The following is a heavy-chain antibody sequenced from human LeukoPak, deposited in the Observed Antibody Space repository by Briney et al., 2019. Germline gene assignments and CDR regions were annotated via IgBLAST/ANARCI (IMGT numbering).Heavy chain of an antibody. Sequence: GGSLRLSCAASGFSFDDYTMTWVRQAPGKGLEWVSLISWYAGSTYYADSVKGRFTISTDNAKSSPYLQMNSLRADDTAVYYCARVKRGQQLGNWFDPWGQGTLVTVSS. J-gene: IGHJ5*02. CDR1: GFSFDDYT. V-gene: IGHV3-43*01. CDR2: ISWYAGST. CDR3: ARVKRGQQLGNWFDP. D-gene: IGHD6-13*01.